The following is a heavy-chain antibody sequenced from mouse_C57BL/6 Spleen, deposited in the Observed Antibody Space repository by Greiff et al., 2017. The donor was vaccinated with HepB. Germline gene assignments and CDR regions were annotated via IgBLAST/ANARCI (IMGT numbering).Heavy chain of an antibody. V-gene: IGHV1-18*01. CDR1: GYTFTDYN. D-gene: IGHD1-1*01. Sequence: VQLKQSGPELVKPGASVKIPCKASGYTFTDYNMDWVKQSHGKSLEWIGDINPNNGGTIYNQKFKGKATLTVDKSSSTAYMELRSLTSEDTAVYYCARRRGSSPFDYWGQGTTLTVSS. CDR2: INPNNGGT. J-gene: IGHJ2*01. CDR3: ARRRGSSPFDY.